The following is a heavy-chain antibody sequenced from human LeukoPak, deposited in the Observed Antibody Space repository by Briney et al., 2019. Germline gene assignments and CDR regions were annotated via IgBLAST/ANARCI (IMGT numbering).Heavy chain of an antibody. D-gene: IGHD4-11*01. V-gene: IGHV3-7*01. Sequence: GGSLRLSCAASGFTFSSYWMSWVRQAPGKGLEWAANIKQDGSEKYYVDSVKGRFTISRDNAKNSLYLQMNSLRAEDTAVYYCARLLQSGLYGMDVWGQGTTVAVSS. CDR1: GFTFSSYW. CDR3: ARLLQSGLYGMDV. J-gene: IGHJ6*02. CDR2: IKQDGSEK.